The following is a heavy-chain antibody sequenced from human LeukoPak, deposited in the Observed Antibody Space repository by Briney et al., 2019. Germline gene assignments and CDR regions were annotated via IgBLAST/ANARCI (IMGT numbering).Heavy chain of an antibody. CDR1: GVSVSSSSYY. V-gene: IGHV4-39*01. CDR2: IYYSGST. D-gene: IGHD6-13*01. J-gene: IGHJ4*02. Sequence: PSETLSLTCTVSGVSVSSSSYYWYWIRQPPGKGLEWIGNIYYSGSTYYNPSLKSRVTISVDTSKNQFSLNLNSVTAADTAVYYCTRRRGGSSLFDYWGQVTLVTVSS. CDR3: TRRRGGSSLFDY.